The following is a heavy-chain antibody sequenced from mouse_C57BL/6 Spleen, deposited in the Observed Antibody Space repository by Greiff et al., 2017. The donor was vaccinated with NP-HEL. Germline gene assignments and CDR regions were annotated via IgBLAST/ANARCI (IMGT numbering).Heavy chain of an antibody. J-gene: IGHJ4*01. CDR2: ISSGGSYT. D-gene: IGHD2-12*01. V-gene: IGHV5-6*01. CDR3: ARKEDYYSYAMDY. CDR1: GFTFSSYG. Sequence: EVMLVESGGDLVKPGGSLKLSCAASGFTFSSYGMSWVRQTPDKRLEWVATISSGGSYTYYPDSVKGRFTISRDNAKNTLYLQMSSLKSEDTAMYYGARKEDYYSYAMDYWGQGTSVTVSS.